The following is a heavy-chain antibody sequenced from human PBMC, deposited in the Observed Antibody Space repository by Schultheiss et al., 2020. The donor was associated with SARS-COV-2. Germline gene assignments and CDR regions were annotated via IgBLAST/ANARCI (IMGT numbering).Heavy chain of an antibody. Sequence: GESLKISCAVSGLTFTNAWMNWVRQAPGKGLEWVGRIKTTVEGKTTDYAAPVKGRFTISRDDSKDTLYLQMNSLKSEDTAVYFCATDGTILGVGAMDHWGQGALVTVAS. CDR3: ATDGTILGVGAMDH. D-gene: IGHD3-3*01. V-gene: IGHV3-15*07. J-gene: IGHJ4*02. CDR2: IKTTVEGKTT. CDR1: GLTFTNAW.